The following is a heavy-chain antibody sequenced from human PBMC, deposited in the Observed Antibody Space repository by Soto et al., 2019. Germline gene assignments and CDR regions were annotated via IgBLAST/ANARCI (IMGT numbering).Heavy chain of an antibody. CDR2: ISGSGGST. D-gene: IGHD6-19*01. CDR3: AKEGSSGWYYYGMDV. Sequence: PXESLSLSCTASGFTFSSYSMSWVRQAPGKGLEWVSAISGSGGSTYYADSVKGRFTISRDNSKNTLYLQMNSLRAEDTAVYYCAKEGSSGWYYYGMDVWGQGTTVTVSS. J-gene: IGHJ6*02. V-gene: IGHV3-23*01. CDR1: GFTFSSYS.